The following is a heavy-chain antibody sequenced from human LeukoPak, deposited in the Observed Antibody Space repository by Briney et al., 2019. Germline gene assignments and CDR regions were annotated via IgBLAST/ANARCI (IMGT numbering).Heavy chain of an antibody. CDR1: GGSTYSHY. V-gene: IGHV4-59*08. CDR3: ARHYDILTGYYTPGGMDV. D-gene: IGHD3-9*01. Sequence: PSETLSLTCTVSGGSTYSHYWSWIRQSPGKGLEWVGYIYYNVGTNYNPSLKSRVSISADTSKSQFSLRLNFVTAADTAVYYCARHYDILTGYYTPGGMDVWGQGTTVTVSS. J-gene: IGHJ6*02. CDR2: IYYNVGT.